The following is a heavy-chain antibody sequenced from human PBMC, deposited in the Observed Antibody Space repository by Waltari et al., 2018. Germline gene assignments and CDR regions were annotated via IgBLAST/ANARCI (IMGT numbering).Heavy chain of an antibody. CDR2: IRGSGGST. Sequence: EVQLVESGGGLVQPGGSLRLSCAASGFTFSSYAMSWVRQAPGKGLEWVSAIRGSGGSTYYADSVKGRFTISRDNSKNTLYLQMNSLRAEDTAVYYCAKDIPNYYDSSGYYFGWYFDLWGRGTLVTVSS. D-gene: IGHD3-22*01. CDR3: AKDIPNYYDSSGYYFGWYFDL. J-gene: IGHJ2*01. V-gene: IGHV3-23*04. CDR1: GFTFSSYA.